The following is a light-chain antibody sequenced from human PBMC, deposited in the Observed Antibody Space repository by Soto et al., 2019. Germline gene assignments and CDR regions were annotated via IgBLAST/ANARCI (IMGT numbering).Light chain of an antibody. CDR1: QSLTSW. J-gene: IGKJ2*01. CDR2: AAS. V-gene: IGKV1-5*01. Sequence: SHILPSPYTLAASVGDSVPITCRASQSLTSWLAWYQQKPGKAPKLLIYAASNLQSGVPSRSSGSGSGTEFNLTISRLQPDEFATYSCPPYNRCRFG. CDR3: PPYNRCR.